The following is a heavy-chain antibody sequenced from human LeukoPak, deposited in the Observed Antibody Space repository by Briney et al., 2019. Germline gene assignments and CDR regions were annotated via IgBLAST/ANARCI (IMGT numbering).Heavy chain of an antibody. Sequence: GGSLRLSCAASGFTFSSYSMNWVRQAPGKGLEWVANIKQDGSEKYYVDSVKGRFTISRDNAKNSLYLQMNSLRAEDTAVYYCARDHDCSSTSCYLYGYYYYYMDVWGKGTTVTVSS. J-gene: IGHJ6*03. CDR2: IKQDGSEK. D-gene: IGHD2-2*01. CDR3: ARDHDCSSTSCYLYGYYYYYMDV. V-gene: IGHV3-7*01. CDR1: GFTFSSYS.